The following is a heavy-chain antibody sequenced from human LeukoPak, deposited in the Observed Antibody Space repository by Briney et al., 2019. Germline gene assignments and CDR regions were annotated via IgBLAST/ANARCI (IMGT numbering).Heavy chain of an antibody. CDR2: INWNGGST. CDR3: ARVSRSHDHFDY. D-gene: IGHD1-1*01. Sequence: GGSLRLSCAASGFSFSTYWMSWVRQAPGKGLEWVSGINWNGGSTGYADSVKGRFTISRDNAKNSLYLQMNSLRAEDTALYYCARVSRSHDHFDYWGQGTLVTVSS. J-gene: IGHJ4*02. CDR1: GFSFSTYW. V-gene: IGHV3-20*04.